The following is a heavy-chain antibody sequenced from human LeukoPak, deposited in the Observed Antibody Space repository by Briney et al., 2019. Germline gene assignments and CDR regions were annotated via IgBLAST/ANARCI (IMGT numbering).Heavy chain of an antibody. Sequence: GGSLRLSCAASGFTFSSYAMSWVRQAPGKGLEWVSAITATSSSTYDADSVQGRFTISRDNSKNTLFLQMNSLRPEDTAIYYCAKLFDSGTYNNFFHYWGQGTLVTVFS. CDR2: ITATSSST. CDR3: AKLFDSGTYNNFFHY. D-gene: IGHD3-10*01. CDR1: GFTFSSYA. V-gene: IGHV3-23*01. J-gene: IGHJ4*02.